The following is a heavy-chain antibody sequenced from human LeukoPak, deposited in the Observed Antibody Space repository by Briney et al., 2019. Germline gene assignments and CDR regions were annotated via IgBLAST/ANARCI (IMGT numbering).Heavy chain of an antibody. Sequence: GGSLRLSCAASGFTFSSYGMHWVRQAPGKGLEWVAFIRYDGSNKYYADSVKGRFTISRDNSKNTLYLQMNSLRAEDTAVYYCAKGWDLGYYGSGSPDYWGQGTLVTVSS. CDR3: AKGWDLGYYGSGSPDY. V-gene: IGHV3-30*02. J-gene: IGHJ4*02. D-gene: IGHD3-10*01. CDR1: GFTFSSYG. CDR2: IRYDGSNK.